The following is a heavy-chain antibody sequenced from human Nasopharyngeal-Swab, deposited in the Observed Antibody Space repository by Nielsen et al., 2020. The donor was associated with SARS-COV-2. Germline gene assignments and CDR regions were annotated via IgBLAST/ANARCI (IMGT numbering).Heavy chain of an antibody. J-gene: IGHJ4*02. CDR2: IVPALGLP. Sequence: SVKVSCKTSGDTFTNSAISWVRQAPGQGLEWMGGIVPALGLPNYAQKFPGRVTISADRSTTTSYLELSSLRSEDTAIYYCAREGEYGAYDAPDYWGQGTLVTVSS. V-gene: IGHV1-69*10. D-gene: IGHD5-12*01. CDR3: AREGEYGAYDAPDY. CDR1: GDTFTNSA.